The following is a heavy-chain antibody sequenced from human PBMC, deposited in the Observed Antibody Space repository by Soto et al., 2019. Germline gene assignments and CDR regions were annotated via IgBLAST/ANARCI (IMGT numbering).Heavy chain of an antibody. D-gene: IGHD6-19*01. Sequence: SETLSLTCSVSGGSISGSYWSWIRQSPGKGLEWLGYVYYTGSTNYSPSLRSRVSVSVDTSKNEFSLRLSSVTAADTAVYFCARSVAVPGAHIDYWGQGTQVTVSS. CDR1: GGSISGSY. J-gene: IGHJ4*02. CDR2: VYYTGST. CDR3: ARSVAVPGAHIDY. V-gene: IGHV4-59*01.